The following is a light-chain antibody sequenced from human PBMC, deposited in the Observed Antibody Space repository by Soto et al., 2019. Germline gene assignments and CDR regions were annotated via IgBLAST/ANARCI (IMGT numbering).Light chain of an antibody. CDR2: LEVSGSY. J-gene: IGLJ2*01. Sequence: QSVLTQSSSASXSLXXXXXLTCTLSSGHSSYIIAWHQQQPGKAPRYLMKLEVSGSYNKGSGVPDRFSGSSSGADRYLTISNLQFEDEADYYCETWDNNILVFGGGTKLTVL. CDR1: SGHSSYI. V-gene: IGLV4-60*02. CDR3: ETWDNNILV.